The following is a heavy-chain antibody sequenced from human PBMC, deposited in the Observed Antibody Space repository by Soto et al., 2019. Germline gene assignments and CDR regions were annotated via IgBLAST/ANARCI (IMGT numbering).Heavy chain of an antibody. V-gene: IGHV1-46*01. D-gene: IGHD2-15*01. J-gene: IGHJ4*02. CDR1: GYTFTSYY. Sequence: QVQLVQSGAEVKKPGASVKVSCKASGYTFTSYYMHWVRQAPGQGLEWMGIINPSGGSTSYAQKFQCRVNMTRDTSTSTVYMELSSLRSEDTAVYYCAGDFHGGSSEIDYWGQGTLVTVSS. CDR3: AGDFHGGSSEIDY. CDR2: INPSGGST.